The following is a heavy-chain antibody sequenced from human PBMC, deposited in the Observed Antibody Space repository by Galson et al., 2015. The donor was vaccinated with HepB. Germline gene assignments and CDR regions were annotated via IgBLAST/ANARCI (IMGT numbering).Heavy chain of an antibody. D-gene: IGHD2-2*02. V-gene: IGHV4-39*07. Sequence: SETLSLTCTVSGGSIRSSSYYWGWIRQPPGKGLEWIGSMYYGGSTYYNASLKSRVTISVDTSKSQFSLRLSSVTAADTAVYYCARDGGPAISTPVPFDSWGQGALVTVSS. CDR3: ARDGGPAISTPVPFDS. CDR2: MYYGGST. J-gene: IGHJ4*02. CDR1: GGSIRSSSYY.